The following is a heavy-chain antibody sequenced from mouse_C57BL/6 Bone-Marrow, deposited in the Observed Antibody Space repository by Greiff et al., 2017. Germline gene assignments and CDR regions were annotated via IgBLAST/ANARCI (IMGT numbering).Heavy chain of an antibody. CDR1: GYTFTSYG. D-gene: IGHD1-1*01. Sequence: QLQQSGAELARPGASVKLSCKASGYTFTSYGISWVKQRTGQGLEWIGEIYPRSGNTYYNEKFKGKATLTADKSSSTAYMELRSLTSEDSAVYFCARDITTVARFAYWGQGTLVTVSA. V-gene: IGHV1-81*01. CDR3: ARDITTVARFAY. J-gene: IGHJ3*01. CDR2: IYPRSGNT.